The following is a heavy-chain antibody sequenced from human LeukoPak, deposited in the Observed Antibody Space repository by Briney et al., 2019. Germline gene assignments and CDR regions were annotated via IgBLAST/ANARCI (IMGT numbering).Heavy chain of an antibody. D-gene: IGHD1-20*01. Sequence: GESLKISCKGSGYTFTTYWIAWVRQMPGKGLEWTGIIYPGDSDTRYSPSFQGQVTISADKSISTAYLQWSSLKASDTAMFYCARLGITGTTLYYFDYWGQGTLVTVSS. CDR2: IYPGDSDT. V-gene: IGHV5-51*01. CDR3: ARLGITGTTLYYFDY. CDR1: GYTFTTYW. J-gene: IGHJ4*02.